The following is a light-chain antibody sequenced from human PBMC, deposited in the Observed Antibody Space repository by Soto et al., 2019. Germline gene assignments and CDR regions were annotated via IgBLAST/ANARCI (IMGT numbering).Light chain of an antibody. V-gene: IGLV1-40*01. CDR2: GTS. CDR3: QTSDSGLTGLI. CDR1: NSSIGTGYD. Sequence: QSVLTQPPSVSGAPGQRGTIACTGNNSSIGTGYDVHWYRHFPGTAPKLLLSGTSHRPSGVPDRFSGSKSGTSASLAITGLRADDEGDYYCQTSDSGLTGLIFGTGTKLTGL. J-gene: IGLJ1*01.